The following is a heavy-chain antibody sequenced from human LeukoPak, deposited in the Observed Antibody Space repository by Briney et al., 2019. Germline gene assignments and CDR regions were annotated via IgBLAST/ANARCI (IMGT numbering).Heavy chain of an antibody. CDR2: IYSSGST. D-gene: IGHD3-10*01. V-gene: IGHV4-4*07. Sequence: KSSEILSLTCTVSGDSISSYFWSWIRQPAGKGLEWIGRIYSSGSTNYNPALKSRVTMSVDTSKNQFSLKLSSVTAADTAVYYCARALWFGESKTAPYYYYMGVWGKGTTVTVSS. J-gene: IGHJ6*03. CDR3: ARALWFGESKTAPYYYYMGV. CDR1: GDSISSYF.